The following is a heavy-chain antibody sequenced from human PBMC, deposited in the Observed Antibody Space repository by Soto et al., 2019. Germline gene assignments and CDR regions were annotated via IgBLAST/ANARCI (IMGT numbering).Heavy chain of an antibody. CDR1: GGSISSGGYY. CDR3: ARVASIAAAGTLVVSRDDAFDI. CDR2: IYYSGST. D-gene: IGHD6-13*01. V-gene: IGHV4-31*03. J-gene: IGHJ3*02. Sequence: QVQLQESGPGLVKPSQTLSLTCTVSGGSISSGGYYWSWIRQHPGKGLEWIGYIYYSGSTYYNPSLKSRVTISVDTSKNQFSLKLSSVTAADTAVYYCARVASIAAAGTLVVSRDDAFDIWGQGTMVTVSS.